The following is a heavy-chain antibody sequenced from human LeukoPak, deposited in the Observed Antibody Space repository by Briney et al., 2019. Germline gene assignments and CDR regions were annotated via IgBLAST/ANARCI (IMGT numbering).Heavy chain of an antibody. Sequence: GRSLRLSCAASGFTFSSYAMHWVRQAPGKGLEWVAVISYDGSNKYYADSVKGRFTISRDNSKNTLYLQMNSLRAKDTAVYYCARDGRSSGWYQGFDYWGQGTLVTVSS. V-gene: IGHV3-30-3*01. CDR1: GFTFSSYA. J-gene: IGHJ4*02. D-gene: IGHD6-19*01. CDR3: ARDGRSSGWYQGFDY. CDR2: ISYDGSNK.